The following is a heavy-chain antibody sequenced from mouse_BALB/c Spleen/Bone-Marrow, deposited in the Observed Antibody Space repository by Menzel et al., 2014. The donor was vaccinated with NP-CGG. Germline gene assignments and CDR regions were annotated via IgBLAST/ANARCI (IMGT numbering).Heavy chain of an antibody. D-gene: IGHD2-14*01. V-gene: IGHV1S56*01. CDR3: AYYXYDEYFDV. Sequence: VQLQQSGPELVKPGASVKMSCKASGYTFTSYFIHWVKQRPGQGLEWIGWIYPGDGSTKYNEKFKVKTTLTADKSSSTAYMFLSSLTSEDSAIYFCAYYXYDEYFDVWGAGTTVTVSS. CDR1: GYTFTSYF. J-gene: IGHJ1*01. CDR2: IYPGDGST.